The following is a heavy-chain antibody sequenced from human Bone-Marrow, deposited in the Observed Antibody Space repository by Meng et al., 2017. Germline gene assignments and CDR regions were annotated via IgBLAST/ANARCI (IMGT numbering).Heavy chain of an antibody. CDR1: GYSINTDYY. CDR3: AGLFYYFDY. V-gene: IGHV4-38-2*02. Sequence: SETLSLTCTVSGYSINTDYYWGWIRQSPGKGLEWIGSIYRGGNTYYNPSLKSRVSISVDTSKNQFSLNLTSVTATDTAVYYCAGLFYYFDYWGQGTQVTVSS. CDR2: IYRGGNT. J-gene: IGHJ4*02. D-gene: IGHD3-9*01.